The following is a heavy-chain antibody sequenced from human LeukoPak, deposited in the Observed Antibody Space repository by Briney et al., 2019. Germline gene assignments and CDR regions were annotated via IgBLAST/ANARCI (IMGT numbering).Heavy chain of an antibody. CDR1: GFTFSDHA. V-gene: IGHV3-23*01. CDR2: IRGTGSTT. J-gene: IGHJ4*02. D-gene: IGHD6-19*01. Sequence: GGSLRLSCAASGFTFSDHAMSWVRQAPGKGLEWVSAIRGTGSTTFYAASVKGRFTISRDNSKNTADLQMNSLRAEDTAVYYCAKVSWLGTLPSYHFDSWGQGTQVTVSS. CDR3: AKVSWLGTLPSYHFDS.